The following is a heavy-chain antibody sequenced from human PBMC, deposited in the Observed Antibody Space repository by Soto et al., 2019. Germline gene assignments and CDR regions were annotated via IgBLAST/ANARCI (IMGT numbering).Heavy chain of an antibody. CDR2: IKSKTDGGTT. Sequence: GGSLRLSCAASGFTFSNAWMSWVRQAPGKGLEWVGRIKSKTDGGTTDYAAPVKGRFTISRDDSKNTLYLQMNSLKTEDTAVYYCTTSSRWDLYGMDVWGQGTTVTVSS. V-gene: IGHV3-15*01. D-gene: IGHD6-13*01. J-gene: IGHJ6*02. CDR1: GFTFSNAW. CDR3: TTSSRWDLYGMDV.